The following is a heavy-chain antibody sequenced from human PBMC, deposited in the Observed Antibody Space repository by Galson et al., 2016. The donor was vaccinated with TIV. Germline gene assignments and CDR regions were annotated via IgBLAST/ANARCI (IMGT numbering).Heavy chain of an antibody. D-gene: IGHD2-2*01. Sequence: SLRLSCAASGFTFSNAWMTWVRQAPGRGLEWVGRIKSKSDGATTAYAAPVKGRFSISRDDSKDTVYLQMNNLKTEDTVLYFCTTDLGYCLTTSCSLGLDYWGQGTLVTVSS. V-gene: IGHV3-15*01. CDR2: IKSKSDGATT. CDR1: GFTFSNAW. J-gene: IGHJ4*02. CDR3: TTDLGYCLTTSCSLGLDY.